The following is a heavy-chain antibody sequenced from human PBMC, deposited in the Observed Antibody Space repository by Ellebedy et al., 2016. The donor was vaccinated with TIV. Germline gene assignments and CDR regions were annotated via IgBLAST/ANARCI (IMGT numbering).Heavy chain of an antibody. CDR3: ARGGCTSATCHPDPFDS. Sequence: GGSLRLSXAASGFTFTGFAMSWVRQAPGRWPEWVSSVSYTGDRTLYADSVKGRFTVSRDNSKKTVYLQMNSLRADDTAMYYCARGGCTSATCHPDPFDSWGQGTLVTVFS. D-gene: IGHD2-8*02. CDR1: GFTFTGFA. V-gene: IGHV3-23*01. J-gene: IGHJ4*02. CDR2: VSYTGDRT.